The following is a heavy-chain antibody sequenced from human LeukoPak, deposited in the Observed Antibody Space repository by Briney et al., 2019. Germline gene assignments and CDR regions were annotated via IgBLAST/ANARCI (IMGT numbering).Heavy chain of an antibody. D-gene: IGHD3-22*01. Sequence: GGSLRLSCAASGFTFSSYGMPWVRQAPGKGLEWVAVISYDGSNKYYADSVKGRFTISRDNSKNTLYLQMNSLRAEDTAVYYCAKDTTYYYDSSGYYLGYWGQGTLVTVSS. V-gene: IGHV3-30*18. CDR2: ISYDGSNK. J-gene: IGHJ4*02. CDR3: AKDTTYYYDSSGYYLGY. CDR1: GFTFSSYG.